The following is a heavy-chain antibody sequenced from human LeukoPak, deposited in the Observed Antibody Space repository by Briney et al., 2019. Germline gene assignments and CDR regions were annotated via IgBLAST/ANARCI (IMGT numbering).Heavy chain of an antibody. D-gene: IGHD3-22*01. V-gene: IGHV3-21*01. CDR1: RFTFSSYS. CDR3: ARDLYWTYYYDSSGYSSWGY. CDR2: ISSSSSYI. J-gene: IGHJ4*02. Sequence: PGGSLRLSCAASRFTFSSYSMNWVRQAPGKGLEWVSSISSSSSYIYYADSVKGRFTISRDNAKNSLYPQMNSLRAEDTAVYYCARDLYWTYYYDSSGYSSWGYWGQGTLVTVSS.